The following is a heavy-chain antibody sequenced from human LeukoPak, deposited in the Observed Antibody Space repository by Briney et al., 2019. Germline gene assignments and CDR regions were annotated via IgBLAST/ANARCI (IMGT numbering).Heavy chain of an antibody. Sequence: SETLSLTCTVSGGSISSSNYYWDWVRQPPGRGLEWIGSIHYSGSTYYNPSLSSRLTISVDTSKNQFSLKMSSVTAADTAVYYCAKTTGRGTVDPGTSGYITFWGQGTLVTVSS. CDR1: GGSISSSNYY. CDR2: IHYSGST. CDR3: AKTTGRGTVDPGTSGYITF. D-gene: IGHD1-26*01. J-gene: IGHJ4*02. V-gene: IGHV4-39*01.